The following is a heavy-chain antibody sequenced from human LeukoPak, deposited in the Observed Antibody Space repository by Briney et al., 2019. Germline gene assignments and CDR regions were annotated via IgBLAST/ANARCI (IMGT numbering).Heavy chain of an antibody. J-gene: IGHJ3*02. CDR3: ARLRRYCSSTSCYTNAFDI. V-gene: IGHV3-53*01. CDR2: IYRGGST. CDR1: GFTGSSNY. D-gene: IGHD2-2*02. Sequence: PGGSLRLSCSLSGFTGSSNYMSWVRQAPGKGLEWVSVIYRGGSTYYTDSLKGRFTISRDNSKNTMYLQMNSMRAEDTAVYYCARLRRYCSSTSCYTNAFDIWGQGTMVTVSS.